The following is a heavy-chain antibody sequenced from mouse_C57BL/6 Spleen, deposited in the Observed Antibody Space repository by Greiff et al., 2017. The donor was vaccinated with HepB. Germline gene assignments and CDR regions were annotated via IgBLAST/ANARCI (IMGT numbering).Heavy chain of an antibody. CDR3: ARPYYYGSSYWYFDV. Sequence: QVQLKQPGTELVKPGASVKLSCKASGYTFTSYWMHWVKQRPGQGLEWIGNINPSNGGTNYNEKFKSKATLTVDKSSSTAYMQLSSLTSEDSAVYYWARPYYYGSSYWYFDVWGTGTTVTVSS. J-gene: IGHJ1*03. D-gene: IGHD1-1*01. V-gene: IGHV1-53*01. CDR2: INPSNGGT. CDR1: GYTFTSYW.